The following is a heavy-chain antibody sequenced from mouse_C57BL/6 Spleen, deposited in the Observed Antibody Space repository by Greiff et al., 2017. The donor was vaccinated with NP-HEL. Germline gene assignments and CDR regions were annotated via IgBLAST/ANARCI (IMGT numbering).Heavy chain of an antibody. CDR3: ARAPPAGGSSDWYFDV. J-gene: IGHJ1*03. CDR1: GYTFTSYW. D-gene: IGHD1-1*01. Sequence: QVQLKQPGAELVKPGASVKLSCKASGYTFTSYWMHWVKQRPGQGLEWIGMIHPNSGSTNYNEKFKSKATLTVDKSSSTAYMQLSSLTSEDSAVYYCARAPPAGGSSDWYFDVWGTGTTVTVSS. CDR2: IHPNSGST. V-gene: IGHV1-64*01.